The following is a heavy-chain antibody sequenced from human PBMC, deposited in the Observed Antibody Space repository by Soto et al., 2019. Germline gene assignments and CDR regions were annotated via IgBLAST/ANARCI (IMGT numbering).Heavy chain of an antibody. D-gene: IGHD1-1*01. CDR1: GYTFASYD. CDR2: INPSGGST. J-gene: IGHJ3*02. V-gene: IGHV1-46*03. Sequence: ASVRGSCKASGYTFASYDMHWVRQAPGQGLEWMGRINPSGGSTNYAQKFQGRVTMTRDTSPSTAYMELSSLSSEDTALYYCGRVFAGNWNDDPSGGAFDIWGQGTKVTVSS. CDR3: GRVFAGNWNDDPSGGAFDI.